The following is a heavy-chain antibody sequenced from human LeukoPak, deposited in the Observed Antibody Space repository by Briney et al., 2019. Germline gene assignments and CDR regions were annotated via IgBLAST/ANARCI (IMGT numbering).Heavy chain of an antibody. V-gene: IGHV1-69*13. Sequence: GASVKVSCKASGGTFNSYAISWVRQAPGQGLEWMGGIIPIFGTANYAQKFQGRVTITADESTSTAYMELSSLRSEDTAVYYCACTAGETNLDYWGQGTLVTVSS. CDR1: GGTFNSYA. CDR2: IIPIFGTA. J-gene: IGHJ4*02. CDR3: ACTAGETNLDY. D-gene: IGHD3-16*01.